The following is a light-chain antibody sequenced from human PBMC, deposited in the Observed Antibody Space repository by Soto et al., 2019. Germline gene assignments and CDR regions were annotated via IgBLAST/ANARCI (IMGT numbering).Light chain of an antibody. CDR3: SLYTPSTTRVV. CDR2: EVN. CDR1: SSDVGDYNR. J-gene: IGLJ1*01. V-gene: IGLV2-18*01. Sequence: QSALTQPPSVSGSPGQSVTISCTGTSSDVGDYNRVSWYQQPPGTAPKLIIYEVNSRPSGVPDRFPGSKSGNTASLTISGLQAEDEANYFCSLYTPSTTRVVFGTGTKVTV.